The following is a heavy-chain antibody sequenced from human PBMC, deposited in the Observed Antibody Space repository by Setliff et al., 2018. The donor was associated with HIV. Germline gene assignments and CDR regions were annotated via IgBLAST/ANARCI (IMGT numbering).Heavy chain of an antibody. CDR2: FDPEYGET. V-gene: IGHV1-24*01. CDR1: GYSLTELS. CDR3: APWRKVAAPGVWFSAHDY. Sequence: ASVKVSCKVFGYSLTELSMHWVRQAPGKGLEWMGGFDPEYGETIFAQKFQERVTMTQDTSADTAYMEMRRLRSEDTAAYYCAPWRKVAAPGVWFSAHDYWGQGTLGTVS. D-gene: IGHD2-15*01. J-gene: IGHJ4*02.